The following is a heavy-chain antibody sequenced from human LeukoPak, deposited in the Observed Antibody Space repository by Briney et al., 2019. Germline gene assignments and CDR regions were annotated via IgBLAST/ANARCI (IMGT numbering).Heavy chain of an antibody. V-gene: IGHV3-30*04. J-gene: IGHJ4*02. CDR3: ATDIQQQVLFAY. CDR1: GFTFSSYA. D-gene: IGHD6-13*01. Sequence: PGGSLRLSCAASGFTFSSYAMHWVRQAPGKGLEWVAVISYDGSNKYYADSVKGRFTISRDNSKNTLYLQMNSLRAEDTAVYYCATDIQQQVLFAYWGQGTLVTVSS. CDR2: ISYDGSNK.